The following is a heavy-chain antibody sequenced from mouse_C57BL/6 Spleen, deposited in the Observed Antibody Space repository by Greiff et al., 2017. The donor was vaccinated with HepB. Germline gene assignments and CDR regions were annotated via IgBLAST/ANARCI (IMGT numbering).Heavy chain of an antibody. J-gene: IGHJ4*01. CDR1: GYTFTDYN. V-gene: IGHV1-18*01. CDR2: INPNNGGT. CDR3: ASGLDAMDY. Sequence: EVQLQQSGPELVKPGASVKIPCKASGYTFTDYNMDWVKQSHGKSLEWIGDINPNNGGTIYNQKFKGKATLTVDESSSTAYMELRSLTSEDTAVYYCASGLDAMDYWGQGTSVTVSS.